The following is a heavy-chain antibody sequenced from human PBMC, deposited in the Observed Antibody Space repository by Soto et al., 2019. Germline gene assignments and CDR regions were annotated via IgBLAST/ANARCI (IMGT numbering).Heavy chain of an antibody. D-gene: IGHD4-17*01. V-gene: IGHV4-39*01. Sequence: QLQLQESGPGLVKPSETLSLTCTVSGGSISSSSYYWGWIRQPPGKGLEWIGSIYYSGSTYYNPSLKSRVTISVDTSKNQFSLKLSSVTAADTAVYYCARLGEADYENYWGQGTLVTVSS. CDR2: IYYSGST. CDR1: GGSISSSSYY. CDR3: ARLGEADYENY. J-gene: IGHJ4*02.